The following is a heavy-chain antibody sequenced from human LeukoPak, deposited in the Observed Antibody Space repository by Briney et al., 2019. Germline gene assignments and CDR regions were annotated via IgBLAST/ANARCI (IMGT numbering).Heavy chain of an antibody. Sequence: PGGSLRLSCAASGFTFNKHGMHWVRQAPGKGLEWFSFIRNDGNDKYYADSVKGRFTISRDNSKNTLYLQMNSLRAEDTAVYYCAKDGPLAAAGTFDYWGQGTLVTVSS. CDR1: GFTFNKHG. V-gene: IGHV3-30*02. J-gene: IGHJ4*02. D-gene: IGHD6-13*01. CDR2: IRNDGNDK. CDR3: AKDGPLAAAGTFDY.